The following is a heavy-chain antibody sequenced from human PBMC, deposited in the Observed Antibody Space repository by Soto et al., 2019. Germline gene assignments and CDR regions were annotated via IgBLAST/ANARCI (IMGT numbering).Heavy chain of an antibody. J-gene: IGHJ4*02. CDR1: GGTFSSYA. V-gene: IGHV1-69*12. Sequence: QVQLVQSGAEVKKPGSSVKVSCKASGGTFSSYAISWVRQAPGQGLEWRGGIIPIFGTDNYAQKFQGRVTITADESTSTAYMALRSLRSEDTDVYYCADASGTEEYRYWGQGTLVTVSS. CDR2: IIPIFGTD. CDR3: ADASGTEEYRY. D-gene: IGHD3-16*02.